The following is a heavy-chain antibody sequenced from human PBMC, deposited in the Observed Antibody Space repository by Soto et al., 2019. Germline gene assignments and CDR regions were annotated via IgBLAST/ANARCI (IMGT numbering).Heavy chain of an antibody. CDR2: IDTSGHST. J-gene: IGHJ4*02. Sequence: GGSLRLSCEASGFVFTNFWMHWVRHVPGKGLVWVARIDTSGHSTNYAESVKGRFTISRDNAKNTVSLQMNSLRVEDTGVYYCAKDSWYFDLWSQGXQVTVSS. V-gene: IGHV3-74*01. D-gene: IGHD6-13*01. CDR1: GFVFTNFW. CDR3: AKDSWYFDL.